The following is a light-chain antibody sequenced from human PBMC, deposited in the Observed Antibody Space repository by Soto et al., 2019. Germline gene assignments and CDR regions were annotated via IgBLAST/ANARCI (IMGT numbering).Light chain of an antibody. Sequence: ETVLTQSPGTLSLSPGERATLSCRASQTIRSNYLAWYRQTPGQAPRLLIYGASNRATGIADRFSGSGSGKDFTLIISRLEAEDFALYYCQQYGRSPWTFGQGTKVEIK. J-gene: IGKJ1*01. CDR3: QQYGRSPWT. CDR2: GAS. V-gene: IGKV3-20*01. CDR1: QTIRSNY.